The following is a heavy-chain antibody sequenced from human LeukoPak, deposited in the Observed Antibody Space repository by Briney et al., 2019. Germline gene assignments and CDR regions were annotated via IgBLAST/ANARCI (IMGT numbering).Heavy chain of an antibody. CDR3: ARPPSTYCSSTSCTFDY. D-gene: IGHD2-2*01. V-gene: IGHV3-30-3*01. CDR1: GFTFSSYA. Sequence: GKSLRLSCAASGFTFSSYAMHWVRQAPGKGLEWVAVISYDGSNKYYADSVKGRFTISRDNSKNTLYLQMNSLRAEDTAVYYCARPPSTYCSSTSCTFDYWGQGTLVTVSS. CDR2: ISYDGSNK. J-gene: IGHJ4*02.